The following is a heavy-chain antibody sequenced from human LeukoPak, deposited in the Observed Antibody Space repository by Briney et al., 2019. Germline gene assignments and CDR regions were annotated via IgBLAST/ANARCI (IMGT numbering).Heavy chain of an antibody. V-gene: IGHV1-2*02. Sequence: GASVKVSCKASGYTFTGYYVHWVRQAPGQGLEWMGWINPNSGGTNYAQKFQGRVTMTRDTSISTAYMELSRLRSDDTAVYYCARAPRYSSGWLYYFDYWGQGTLVTVSS. CDR2: INPNSGGT. J-gene: IGHJ4*02. D-gene: IGHD6-19*01. CDR1: GYTFTGYY. CDR3: ARAPRYSSGWLYYFDY.